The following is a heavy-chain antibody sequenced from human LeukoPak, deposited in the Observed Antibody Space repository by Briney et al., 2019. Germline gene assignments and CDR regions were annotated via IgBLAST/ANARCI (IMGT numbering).Heavy chain of an antibody. CDR3: ARDSPNYSKGAIDI. CDR1: GFTFSSFG. Sequence: GGSLRLSCAASGFTFSSFGMHWVRQAPGKGLVWVSHVNTDGTSTTYVDSVKGRSTISRDNAKNTLNLQMSSLRAEDTAVYYCARDSPNYSKGAIDIWGQGTMVTVSS. CDR2: VNTDGTST. J-gene: IGHJ3*02. D-gene: IGHD1-7*01. V-gene: IGHV3-74*03.